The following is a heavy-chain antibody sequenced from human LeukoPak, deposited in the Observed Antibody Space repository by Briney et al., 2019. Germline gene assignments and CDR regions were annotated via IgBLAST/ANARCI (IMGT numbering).Heavy chain of an antibody. CDR2: INPSGGST. Sequence: ASVKVSCKASGYTFTSYYMHWVRQAPGQGLEWMGIINPSGGSTSYAQKFQGRVTMTRDTSTSTVYMELSSLRSEDTAVYYCARAYYYDSSGYYYATDYWGQGTLVTVSS. V-gene: IGHV1-46*01. CDR1: GYTFTSYY. J-gene: IGHJ4*02. CDR3: ARAYYYDSSGYYYATDY. D-gene: IGHD3-22*01.